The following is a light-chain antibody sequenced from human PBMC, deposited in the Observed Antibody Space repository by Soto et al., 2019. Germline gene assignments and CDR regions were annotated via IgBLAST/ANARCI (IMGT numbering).Light chain of an antibody. Sequence: DIQMTQSPSSLSASVGDRVTITCRASQSISSYLNWYQQKPGKAPKLLIYAASSLQSGVPSRFSGSGSGTDFTLTISSLQPEYFATYYFQQSYSTLTFGGGTNVEIK. CDR3: QQSYSTLT. CDR1: QSISSY. J-gene: IGKJ4*01. CDR2: AAS. V-gene: IGKV1-39*01.